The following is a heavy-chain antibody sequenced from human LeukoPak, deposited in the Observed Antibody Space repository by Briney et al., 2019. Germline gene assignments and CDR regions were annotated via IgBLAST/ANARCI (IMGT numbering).Heavy chain of an antibody. V-gene: IGHV3-48*03. CDR2: ISSSSSTM. J-gene: IGHJ5*02. CDR3: AKPRPSYSSSWYDH. CDR1: GFSFSSSD. D-gene: IGHD6-13*01. Sequence: PGGSLRLSSAASGFSFSSSDMNWVRQAPGKGLEWVSYISSSSSTMYYADSVKGRFTISRDNSKNTLYLQMNSLRAEDTAVYYCAKPRPSYSSSWYDHWGQGTLVTVSS.